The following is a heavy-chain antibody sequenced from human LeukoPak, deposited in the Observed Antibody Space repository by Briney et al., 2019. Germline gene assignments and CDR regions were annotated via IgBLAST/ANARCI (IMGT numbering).Heavy chain of an antibody. J-gene: IGHJ4*02. V-gene: IGHV1-18*01. Sequence: GASVKVSCKASGYTFTSYGISWVRQAPGQGLEWMGWISAYNGNTNYAQKLQGRVTMTTDTSTSTAYMELRSLRSDGTAVYYCARGSRWLPRQPFDYWGQGTLVTVSS. CDR1: GYTFTSYG. D-gene: IGHD6-19*01. CDR2: ISAYNGNT. CDR3: ARGSRWLPRQPFDY.